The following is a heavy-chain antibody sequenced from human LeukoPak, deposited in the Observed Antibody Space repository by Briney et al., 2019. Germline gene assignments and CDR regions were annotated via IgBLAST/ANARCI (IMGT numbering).Heavy chain of an antibody. J-gene: IGHJ4*02. CDR1: GFTFSSYG. Sequence: GRSLRLSCAASGFTFSSYGMHWVRQAPGKGLEWVAVIWYDGSNKYYADSVKGRFTISRDNSKNTLYLQMNSLRAEDTAVYHCAKQYSNYEDYFDYWGQGTLVTVSS. CDR2: IWYDGSNK. CDR3: AKQYSNYEDYFDY. V-gene: IGHV3-33*06. D-gene: IGHD4-11*01.